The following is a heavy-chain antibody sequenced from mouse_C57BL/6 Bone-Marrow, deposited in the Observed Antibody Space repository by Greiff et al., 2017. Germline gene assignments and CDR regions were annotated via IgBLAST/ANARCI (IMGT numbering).Heavy chain of an antibody. CDR3: AKATHLYYFDY. CDR2: IYPGSGNT. J-gene: IGHJ2*01. D-gene: IGHD1-1*01. V-gene: IGHV1-76*01. Sequence: QVQLQQSGAELVRPGASVKLSCKASGYTFTDYYINWVKQRPGQGLEWIARIYPGSGNTYYNEKFKGKATLTAEKSSSTAYMQLSSLTSEDSAVYFCAKATHLYYFDYWGQGTTLTDSS. CDR1: GYTFTDYY.